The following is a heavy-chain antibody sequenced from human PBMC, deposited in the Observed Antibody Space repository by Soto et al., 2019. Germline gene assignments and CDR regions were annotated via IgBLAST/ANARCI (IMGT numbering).Heavy chain of an antibody. CDR3: GVVTDATFYYYYGMEV. Sequence: GGSLRLSCAASGFTFSGYAMHWVRQAPGKGLEWVAVISYDGSNKYYADSVKGRFTISRDNSKNTLYLQMNSLRAEDTAVYYCGVVTDATFYYYYGMEVWGQGTTVTVS. CDR2: ISYDGSNK. D-gene: IGHD2-2*01. V-gene: IGHV3-30-3*01. J-gene: IGHJ6*02. CDR1: GFTFSGYA.